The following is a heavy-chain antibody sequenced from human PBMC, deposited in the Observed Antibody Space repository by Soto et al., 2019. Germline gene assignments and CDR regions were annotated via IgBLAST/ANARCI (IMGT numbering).Heavy chain of an antibody. J-gene: IGHJ6*01. D-gene: IGHD3-3*02. Sequence: QVQLVQSGAEVKKSGASVKVSCKASGYTFTTYAVSWVRQAPGQGLEWMGWISAYNGYTNYAQNLQGRLTMTTDTSTSTACMELRSLSFDDTAVYYCARDRISRGRISFGMAVWGQGTTLTVSS. CDR3: ARDRISRGRISFGMAV. CDR1: GYTFTTYA. CDR2: ISAYNGYT. V-gene: IGHV1-18*01.